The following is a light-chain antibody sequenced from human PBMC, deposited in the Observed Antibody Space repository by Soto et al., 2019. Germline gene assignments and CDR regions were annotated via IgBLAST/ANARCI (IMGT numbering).Light chain of an antibody. V-gene: IGKV1-5*01. J-gene: IGKJ1*01. CDR1: QSITTW. CDR3: QHYKMYSPWT. Sequence: DIQITQSPSTVSAYVGDSVTITGRASQSITTWLAWYQQRPGKAPKLLIYDVSSLQSGVPSRFSGSGSGTEFTLTISSLQPDDLATYYCQHYKMYSPWTVGQGTKGDIK. CDR2: DVS.